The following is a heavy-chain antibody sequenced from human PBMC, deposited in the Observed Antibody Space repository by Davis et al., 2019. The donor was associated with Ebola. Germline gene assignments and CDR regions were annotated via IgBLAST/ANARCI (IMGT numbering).Heavy chain of an antibody. J-gene: IGHJ5*02. CDR2: IKYDGSDK. CDR3: AKDSGWQMSP. D-gene: IGHD6-19*01. CDR1: GFTFGDYW. V-gene: IGHV3-7*01. Sequence: PGGSLRLSCAASGFTFGDYWMTWVRQAPGRGLEWVGKIKYDGSDKYYVDSVKGRFTISRDNAKNSLYLQMNSLTVEVTAIYYCAKDSGWQMSPWGQGTLVIVSS.